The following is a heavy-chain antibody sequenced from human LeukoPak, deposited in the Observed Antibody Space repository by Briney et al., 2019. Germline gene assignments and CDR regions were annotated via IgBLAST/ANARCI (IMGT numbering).Heavy chain of an antibody. J-gene: IGHJ4*02. CDR3: ASRVELWFGGQFDY. CDR1: GGTFSSYA. CDR2: IIPIFGTA. Sequence: SVKVSCKASGGTFSSYAISWVRQAPGQGLEWMGGIIPIFGTANYAQKFQGRVTITTDESTSTAYMELSSLRSEDTAVYYCASRVELWFGGQFDYWGQGTLVTVSS. V-gene: IGHV1-69*05. D-gene: IGHD3-10*01.